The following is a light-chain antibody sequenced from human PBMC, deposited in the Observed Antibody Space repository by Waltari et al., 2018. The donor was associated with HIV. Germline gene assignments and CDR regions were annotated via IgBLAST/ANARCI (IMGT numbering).Light chain of an antibody. J-gene: IGLJ2*01. CDR3: GSYTTTSTLGV. CDR1: SSDVGAYDY. Sequence: QSALTQPASVSGSPGQSITISCIGSSSDVGAYDYVSWYQHHPGKAPKLLIYDVTHRPSGISARFSGSKSGNTASRTISGLQADDEADYYCGSYTTTSTLGVFGGGTKLTVL. CDR2: DVT. V-gene: IGLV2-14*03.